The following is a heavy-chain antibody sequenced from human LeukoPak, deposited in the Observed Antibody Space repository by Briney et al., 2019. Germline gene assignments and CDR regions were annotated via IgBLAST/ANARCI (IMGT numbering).Heavy chain of an antibody. Sequence: SETLSLTCTVSGGSISSYYWSWIRQPPGKGLEWIGYIYYSGSTNYNPSLKSRVTISVDTSKNQFSLKLSSVTAADTAVYYCARELRGRAGWFDPWGQGTLVAVSS. CDR1: GGSISSYY. V-gene: IGHV4-59*01. J-gene: IGHJ5*02. D-gene: IGHD6-19*01. CDR3: ARELRGRAGWFDP. CDR2: IYYSGST.